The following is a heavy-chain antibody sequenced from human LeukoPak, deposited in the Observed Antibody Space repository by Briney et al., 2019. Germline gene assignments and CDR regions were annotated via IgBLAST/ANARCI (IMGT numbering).Heavy chain of an antibody. Sequence: GGSLRLSCAASGFTFSSYSMNWVRQAPGKGLEWVSYISGSSGTIYYADSVKGRFTISRDNAKNSLYLQMNSLRGEDTAVYYCARRSEFGVLYYMDVWGNGTTVTVSS. D-gene: IGHD3-16*01. V-gene: IGHV3-48*01. CDR3: ARRSEFGVLYYMDV. CDR1: GFTFSSYS. J-gene: IGHJ6*03. CDR2: ISGSSGTI.